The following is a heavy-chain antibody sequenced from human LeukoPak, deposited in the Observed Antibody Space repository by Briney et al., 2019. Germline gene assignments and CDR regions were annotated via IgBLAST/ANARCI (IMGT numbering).Heavy chain of an antibody. CDR3: ARGLHCGGDCLYFDY. CDR2: INPSGGST. D-gene: IGHD2-21*02. CDR1: GYTFTSYY. V-gene: IGHV1-46*01. J-gene: IGHJ4*02. Sequence: ASVKVSCKASGYTFTSYYMHWVRQAPGQGLEWMGIINPSGGSTSYAQKFQGRVTMTRDMSTSTVYMELSSLRSEDTAVYYCARGLHCGGDCLYFDYWGQGTLVTVSS.